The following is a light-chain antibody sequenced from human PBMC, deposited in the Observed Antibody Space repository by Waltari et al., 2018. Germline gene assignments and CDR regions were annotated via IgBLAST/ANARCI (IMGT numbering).Light chain of an antibody. CDR3: QQYDDFPPYT. CDR1: RDINNL. V-gene: IGKV1-33*01. CDR2: DAS. Sequence: DIQMTQYPSSLSASVVDRDTISCQPSRDINNLLNWYQQKPGKAPKLLIYDASNLEIGVPSRFSGRGSGTHFTFTISSLQPEDVATYYCQQYDDFPPYTFGQGTKVEIK. J-gene: IGKJ2*01.